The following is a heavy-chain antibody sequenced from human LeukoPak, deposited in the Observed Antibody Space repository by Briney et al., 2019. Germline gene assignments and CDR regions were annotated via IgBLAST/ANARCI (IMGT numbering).Heavy chain of an antibody. D-gene: IGHD1-26*01. Sequence: GGSLRLSCAASEFTFSSYSMNWVRQAPGKGLEWVSYITNSGNSKSYADSVKGRFTISRDNAKNSLYLQMNSLRADDTAVYYCVKDSPPRYSGSPPAYWGQGTLVTVSS. CDR2: ITNSGNSK. V-gene: IGHV3-48*04. CDR1: EFTFSSYS. CDR3: VKDSPPRYSGSPPAY. J-gene: IGHJ4*02.